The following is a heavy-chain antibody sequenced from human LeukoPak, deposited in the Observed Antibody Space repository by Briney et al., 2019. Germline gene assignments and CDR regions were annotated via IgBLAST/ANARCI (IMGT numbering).Heavy chain of an antibody. Sequence: PSETLSLTCTVSGGSISSYYWSWIRQPPGKGLEWIGYIYYSGSTNYNPSFKSRVTISVDTSKNQFSLKLSSVTTADTAVYYCARDQGWSGWFDPWGRGTLVTVSS. CDR1: GGSISSYY. CDR3: ARDQGWSGWFDP. J-gene: IGHJ5*02. CDR2: IYYSGST. D-gene: IGHD6-19*01. V-gene: IGHV4-59*01.